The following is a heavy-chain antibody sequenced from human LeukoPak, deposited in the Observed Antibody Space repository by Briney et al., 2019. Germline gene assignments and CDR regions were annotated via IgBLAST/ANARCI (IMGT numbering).Heavy chain of an antibody. V-gene: IGHV6-1*01. CDR2: TYNRSKWYN. CDR3: AAANGNPLSFDY. D-gene: IGHD4/OR15-4a*01. Sequence: PSQTLSLTCAISGDSVSSNSAAWNWIRQSPSRGLEWLGRTYNRSKWYNDYAVSVKSRITINPDTSKNQFSLQLNSVTPEDTAVYYCAAANGNPLSFDYWGQGTLVTVSS. J-gene: IGHJ4*02. CDR1: GDSVSSNSAA.